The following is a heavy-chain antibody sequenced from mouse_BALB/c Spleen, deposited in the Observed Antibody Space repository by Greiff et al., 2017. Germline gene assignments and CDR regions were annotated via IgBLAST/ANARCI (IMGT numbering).Heavy chain of an antibody. CDR2: ISYDGSN. CDR1: GYSITSGYY. CDR3: ARDQDDYDQGAMDY. D-gene: IGHD2-4*01. J-gene: IGHJ4*01. Sequence: EVQLQESGPGLVKPSQSLSLTCSVTGYSITSGYYWNWIRQFPGNKLEWMGYISYDGSNNYNPSLKNRISITRDTSKNQFFLKLNSVTTEDTATYYCARDQDDYDQGAMDYWGQGTSVTVSS. V-gene: IGHV3-6*02.